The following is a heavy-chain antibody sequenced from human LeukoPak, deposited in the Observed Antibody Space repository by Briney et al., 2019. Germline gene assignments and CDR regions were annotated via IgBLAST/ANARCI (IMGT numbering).Heavy chain of an antibody. J-gene: IGHJ3*02. Sequence: PSETLSLTCTVSGGSISSYYWSWIRQPPGKGLEWIGYIYYSGSTNYNPSLKSRVTISVDTSKNQFSLKLSSVTAADTAVYYCARDSDILTGRHAFDIWGQGTMVTVSS. CDR3: ARDSDILTGRHAFDI. CDR2: IYYSGST. D-gene: IGHD3-9*01. CDR1: GGSISSYY. V-gene: IGHV4-59*01.